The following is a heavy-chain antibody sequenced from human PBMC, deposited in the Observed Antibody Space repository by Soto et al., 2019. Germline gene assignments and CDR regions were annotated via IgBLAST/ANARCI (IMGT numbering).Heavy chain of an antibody. CDR2: IHHSGST. CDR1: GDSISSINW. V-gene: IGHV4-4*02. J-gene: IGHJ4*02. CDR3: ARYDYGSGNDYNIDY. Sequence: QVQLQESGPGLVKPSGTLSLTCGVSGDSISSINWWSWVRQFPGKGLEWIGEIHHSGSTNYNPSPKSRATISVDKSKNQFSLKLNSVTAADTAVYYCARYDYGSGNDYNIDYWGQGTLVTVSS. D-gene: IGHD3-10*01.